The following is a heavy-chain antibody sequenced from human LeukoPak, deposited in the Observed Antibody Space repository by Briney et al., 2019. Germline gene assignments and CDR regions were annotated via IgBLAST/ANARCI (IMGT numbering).Heavy chain of an antibody. CDR3: AANYYDSSGYYMDY. CDR1: GFTVSSNY. Sequence: GGSLRLSCAASGFTVSSNYMSWVRQTPGKGLEWVSVIYSGGSTYYADSVKGRFTISRHNSKNTLYLQMNSLRAEDTAVYYCAANYYDSSGYYMDYWGQGTLVTVSS. D-gene: IGHD3-22*01. J-gene: IGHJ4*02. V-gene: IGHV3-53*04. CDR2: IYSGGST.